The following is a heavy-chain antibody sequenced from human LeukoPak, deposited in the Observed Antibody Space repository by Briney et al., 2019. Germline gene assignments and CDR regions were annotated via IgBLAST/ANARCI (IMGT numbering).Heavy chain of an antibody. Sequence: QPGGSLRLSCAASGFTLTNYWMSWVRQAPGKGLELVANIKQDRSEKYYVDSVKGRFTISRDNAKNSLYLQMNSLRAEDTAVYYCASPPLAVGATTDYWGQGTLVTVSS. CDR2: IKQDRSEK. J-gene: IGHJ4*02. CDR1: GFTLTNYW. V-gene: IGHV3-7*01. CDR3: ASPPLAVGATTDY. D-gene: IGHD1-26*01.